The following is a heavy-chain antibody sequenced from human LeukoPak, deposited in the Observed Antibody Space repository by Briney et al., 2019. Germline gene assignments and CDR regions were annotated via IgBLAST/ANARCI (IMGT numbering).Heavy chain of an antibody. D-gene: IGHD3-16*01. CDR2: IYSGGST. J-gene: IGHJ4*02. Sequence: PGGSLRLSCAASGFTVSSNYMSWVRQAPGKGLEWVSVIYSGGSTYYADSVKGRFTISRDNSKNTLYLQMNRLRAEDTAVYYCARDHRGSYFDYWGQGTLVTVSS. CDR1: GFTVSSNY. CDR3: ARDHRGSYFDY. V-gene: IGHV3-53*01.